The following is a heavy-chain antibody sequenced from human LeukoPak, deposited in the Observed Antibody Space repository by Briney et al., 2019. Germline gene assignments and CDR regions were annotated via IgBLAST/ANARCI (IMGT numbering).Heavy chain of an antibody. CDR3: ARGPYSSNWYVDY. V-gene: IGHV3-48*02. CDR2: ISSSSTTI. D-gene: IGHD6-13*01. CDR1: GFTFSSYS. J-gene: IGHJ4*02. Sequence: GGSLRLSCAASGFTFSSYSMNWVRQASGKGLEWVSYISSSSTTIHYADSVKGRFTISRDNAKNSLYLQMNSLRDEDTAVYYCARGPYSSNWYVDYWGQGTLVTVAS.